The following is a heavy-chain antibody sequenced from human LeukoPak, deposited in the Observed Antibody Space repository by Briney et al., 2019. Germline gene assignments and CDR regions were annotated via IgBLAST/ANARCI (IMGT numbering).Heavy chain of an antibody. CDR1: GFTLSSYS. CDR2: ISSSSSYI. CDR3: ATTGTRYYYYYYGMDV. Sequence: GGSLRLSCAASGFTLSSYSMNWVRQAPGKGPEWVSSISSSSSYIYYADSVKGRFTISRDNAKNSLYLQMNSLRAEDTAVYYCATTGTRYYYYYYGMDVWGQGTTVTVSS. D-gene: IGHD1-1*01. J-gene: IGHJ6*02. V-gene: IGHV3-21*01.